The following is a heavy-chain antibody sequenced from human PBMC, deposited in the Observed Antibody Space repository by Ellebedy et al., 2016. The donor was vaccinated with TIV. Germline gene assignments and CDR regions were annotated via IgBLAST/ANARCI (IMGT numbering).Heavy chain of an antibody. CDR3: AKWGGGEDL. CDR1: GYSISSGYL. J-gene: IGHJ2*01. Sequence: GSLRLSXTVSGYSISSGYLWAWIRQPPAKGLEWIGSVWHRGNTYYNPSLKSRVSISLDTSKNQFSLNLISVTAADTAVYYCAKWGGGEDLWGRGTLVTVSS. V-gene: IGHV4-38-2*02. D-gene: IGHD2-21*01. CDR2: VWHRGNT.